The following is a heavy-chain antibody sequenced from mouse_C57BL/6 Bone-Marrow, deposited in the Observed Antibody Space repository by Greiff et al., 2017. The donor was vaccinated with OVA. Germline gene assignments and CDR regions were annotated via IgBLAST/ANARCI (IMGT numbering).Heavy chain of an antibody. CDR1: GFTFRRYG. V-gene: IGHV5-6*01. D-gene: IGHD6-1*01. Sequence: VESWGDLMKPGGVLELSCAASGFTFRRYGLSLVRQTPESRLEWVATISSGGSYTYYPDSVKGRFTISRDNAKNTLYLQMSSLKSEDTAMYYCARFNPLYYAMDYWGQGTSVTVSS. CDR2: ISSGGSYT. J-gene: IGHJ4*01. CDR3: ARFNPLYYAMDY.